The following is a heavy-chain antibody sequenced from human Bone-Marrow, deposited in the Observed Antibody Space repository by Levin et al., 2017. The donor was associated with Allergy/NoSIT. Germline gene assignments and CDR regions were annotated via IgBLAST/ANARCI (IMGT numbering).Heavy chain of an antibody. D-gene: IGHD1-26*01. CDR2: ITSGSGGGI. J-gene: IGHJ4*02. CDR3: ARGTYGSFDY. Sequence: LSLTCAASGFTFSSNAMSWFRPAPGKGLEWVSHITSGSGGGIYYAHSVKGRFTISRDNSKSTLYLQMNSLRVEDTALYYCARGTYGSFDYWGQGTLVTVSS. CDR1: GFTFSSNA. V-gene: IGHV3-23*01.